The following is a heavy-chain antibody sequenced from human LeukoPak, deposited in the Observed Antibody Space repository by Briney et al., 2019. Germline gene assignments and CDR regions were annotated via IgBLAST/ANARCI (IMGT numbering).Heavy chain of an antibody. Sequence: ASVKVSCKASGYTFTSYAISWVRQAPGQGLEWMGRIIPILGIANYAQKFQGRVTITADKSTSTAYMELSSLRSEDTAVYYCARVRDGYKNYYYYYGMDVWGQGTTVTVSS. CDR1: GYTFTSYA. V-gene: IGHV1-69*04. J-gene: IGHJ6*02. CDR2: IIPILGIA. CDR3: ARVRDGYKNYYYYYGMDV. D-gene: IGHD5-24*01.